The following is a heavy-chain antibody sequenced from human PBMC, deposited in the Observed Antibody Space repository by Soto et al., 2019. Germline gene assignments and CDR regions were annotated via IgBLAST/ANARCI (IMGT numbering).Heavy chain of an antibody. D-gene: IGHD4-17*01. CDR3: ARGGSYGDFFDY. CDR2: IYYTGST. V-gene: IGHV4-59*01. Sequence: SETLSLTCTVSGGSMSSNYWTWIRQSPGKGLEWIGYIYYTGSTKYNPSLKSRVTISLDTSKNQFTLRLTSVTSADTAVYYCARGGSYGDFFDYWGQGAQVTVSS. CDR1: GGSMSSNY. J-gene: IGHJ4*02.